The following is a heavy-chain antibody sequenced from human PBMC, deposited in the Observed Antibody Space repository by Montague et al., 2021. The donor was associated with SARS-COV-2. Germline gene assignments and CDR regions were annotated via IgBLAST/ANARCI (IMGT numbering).Heavy chain of an antibody. J-gene: IGHJ4*02. V-gene: IGHV4-34*01. CDR2: INHSGST. D-gene: IGHD3-22*01. CDR3: ARGTKRVSTDDYDSSGYASDD. Sequence: SETLSLTCSVYGGSFSGYYWSWIRQPPGKGLEWIGEINHSGSTKYNPSLKSRVTISVDTSKNQFSLKLSSVTAADTAAYYCARGTKRVSTDDYDSSGYASDDWGQGTLVTVSS. CDR1: GGSFSGYY.